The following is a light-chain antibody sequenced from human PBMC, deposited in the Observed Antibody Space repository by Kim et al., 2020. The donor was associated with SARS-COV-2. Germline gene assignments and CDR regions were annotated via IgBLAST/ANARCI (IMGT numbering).Light chain of an antibody. V-gene: IGLV3-10*01. CDR3: YSTDSSGNHRV. CDR2: EDS. J-gene: IGLJ3*02. Sequence: PGGKARITSSGDALPKKYANWYQQKTGQAPVLVIYEDSKRPAGIPERFSGASSGTMATLTISGAQVEDEADYYCYSTDSSGNHRVFGGGTQLTVL. CDR1: ALPKKY.